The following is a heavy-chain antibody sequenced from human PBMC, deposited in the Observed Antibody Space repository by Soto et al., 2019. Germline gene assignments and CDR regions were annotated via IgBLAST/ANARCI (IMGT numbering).Heavy chain of an antibody. CDR2: IYPGDSDT. J-gene: IGHJ4*02. D-gene: IGHD3-3*01. V-gene: IGHV5-51*01. CDR1: GYSFTSYW. CDR3: ARVAPIDVVTIFGVVTPLFDY. Sequence: GESLKISCKGSGYSFTSYWIGWVRQMPGKGLEWMGIIYPGDSDTRYSPSFQGQVTISADKSISTAYLQWSSLKASDTAMYYCARVAPIDVVTIFGVVTPLFDYWGQGTLVTVSS.